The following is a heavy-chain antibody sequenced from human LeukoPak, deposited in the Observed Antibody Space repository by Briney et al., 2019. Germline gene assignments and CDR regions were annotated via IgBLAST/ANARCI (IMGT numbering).Heavy chain of an antibody. CDR3: VRDMDRGPWLVRPYN. D-gene: IGHD6-19*01. CDR2: IDPKSGGT. CDR1: GYIFIGYY. V-gene: IGHV1-2*02. J-gene: IGHJ4*02. Sequence: ASVKVSCKTSGYIFIGYYMHWVRQAPGQGLEWMGWIDPKSGGTKYAQKFQGRVTMTRDMSISTAYMDLRRLKSDDTAVYYCVRDMDRGPWLVRPYNWGQGTLVTVSS.